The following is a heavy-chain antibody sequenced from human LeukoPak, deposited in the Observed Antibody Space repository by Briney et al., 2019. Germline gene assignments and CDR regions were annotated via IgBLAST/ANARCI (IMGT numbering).Heavy chain of an antibody. CDR1: GFTVSSNY. Sequence: GGSLRLSCAASGFTVSSNYMSWVRQAPEKGLEWVSVIYSVGTTYYADSVRGRFTISRDNSKNTLFLQMNSLRAEDTAVYFCARDTYSTTWHEIRYWGQGTLVTVSS. J-gene: IGHJ4*02. V-gene: IGHV3-66*02. D-gene: IGHD2-2*01. CDR2: IYSVGTT. CDR3: ARDTYSTTWHEIRY.